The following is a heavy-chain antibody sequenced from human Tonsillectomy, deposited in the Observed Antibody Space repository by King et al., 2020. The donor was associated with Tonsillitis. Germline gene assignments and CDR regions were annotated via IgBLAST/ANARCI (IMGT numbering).Heavy chain of an antibody. CDR2: INHSGCT. CDR1: GGSFSGYD. Sequence: VQLQQWGAGLLKPAETLSLTCAGYGGSFSGYDWSWIRQPPGKGLEWMGEINHSGCTTYNPPIKSRVTISVDKSKNQFSLKLSSVTAADTAAYYCARGKGDIVVVPAAMRFWHYYYMDVWGKGTTVTVSS. V-gene: IGHV4-34*01. CDR3: ARGKGDIVVVPAAMRFWHYYYMDV. D-gene: IGHD2-2*01. J-gene: IGHJ6*03.